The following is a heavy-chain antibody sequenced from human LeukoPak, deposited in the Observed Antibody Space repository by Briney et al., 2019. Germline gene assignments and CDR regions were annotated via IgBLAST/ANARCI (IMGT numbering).Heavy chain of an antibody. J-gene: IGHJ5*02. D-gene: IGHD3-22*01. CDR1: GFTFSSYW. CDR3: ARDLGQYYDTSDNWFDP. CDR2: INGDGSVT. V-gene: IGHV3-74*01. Sequence: PGGSLRLSCAPSGFTFSSYWMHWVRQAPGKGPVWISHINGDGSVTGYADSVKGRFTISRDNAKNTLNLQMNSLRAEDTAVYYCARDLGQYYDTSDNWFDPWGQGTLVTVSS.